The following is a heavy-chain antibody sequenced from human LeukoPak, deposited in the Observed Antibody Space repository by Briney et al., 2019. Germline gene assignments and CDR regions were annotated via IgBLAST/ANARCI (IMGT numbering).Heavy chain of an antibody. Sequence: GGSVRLSCAASGFTFSSYWMAWVRQAPGKGLEWVAKIKQDGSEKYYVGSVKGRFTISRDNAKNSLYLQMNSLGAEDTAVYYCARRGTSSSWAHFDYWGQGTLVTVSS. CDR3: ARRGTSSSWAHFDY. CDR1: GFTFSSYW. V-gene: IGHV3-7*05. D-gene: IGHD6-13*01. J-gene: IGHJ4*02. CDR2: IKQDGSEK.